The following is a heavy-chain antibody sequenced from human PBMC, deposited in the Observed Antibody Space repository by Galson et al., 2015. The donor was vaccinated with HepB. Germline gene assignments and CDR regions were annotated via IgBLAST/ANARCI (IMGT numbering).Heavy chain of an antibody. CDR3: ARDDHDYGDY. J-gene: IGHJ4*02. CDR1: GGTFSSYA. V-gene: IGHV1-69*13. Sequence: SVKVSCKASGGTFSSYAISWVRQAPGQGLEWMGGIIPIFGTANYAQKFQGRVTITADESTSTAYMELRSLRSDDTAVYYCARDDHDYGDYWGQGTLVTVSS. CDR2: IIPIFGTA.